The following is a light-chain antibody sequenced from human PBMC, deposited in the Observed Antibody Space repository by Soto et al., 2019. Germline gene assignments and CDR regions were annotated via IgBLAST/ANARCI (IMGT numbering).Light chain of an antibody. J-gene: IGKJ4*01. Sequence: DIQMTQSPSSLSASVGDRVTITCRASPSLSSYLNWYQQKPGKAPNLLIYAASSLQSGVPSRFSGSGSGTDFTLNISSLQPEDFATYDCQQSYSNPLTFGGGTKVEIK. CDR1: PSLSSY. CDR3: QQSYSNPLT. CDR2: AAS. V-gene: IGKV1-39*01.